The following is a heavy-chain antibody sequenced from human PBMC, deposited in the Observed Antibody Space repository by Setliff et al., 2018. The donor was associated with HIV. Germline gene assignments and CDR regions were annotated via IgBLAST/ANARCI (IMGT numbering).Heavy chain of an antibody. V-gene: IGHV4-4*07. J-gene: IGHJ3*02. D-gene: IGHD3-9*01. Sequence: TRRVSGGSISSYYWSWIRQPAGKGLEWIGRIYTSGSTNYNPSLKSRVTMSVDTSKNQFSLKLSSVTAADTAVYYCARVLLTGYYKGAFDIWGQGTMVTVSS. CDR3: ARVLLTGYYKGAFDI. CDR1: GGSISSYY. CDR2: IYTSGST.